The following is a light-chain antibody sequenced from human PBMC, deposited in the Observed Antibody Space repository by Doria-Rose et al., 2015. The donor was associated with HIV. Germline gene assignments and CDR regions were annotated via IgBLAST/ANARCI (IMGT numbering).Light chain of an antibody. V-gene: IGKV3-20*01. J-gene: IGKJ5*01. CDR2: DAS. CDR1: QRVKSSY. CDR3: QQYGTSRGT. Sequence: EIVMTQSPGTLSLSPGERATLSCRASQRVKSSYLAWYQQKPGQAPRLLIYDASTRATGIPDRFSGSGPGTDFTLTISRLEPEDVAVYYCQQYGTSRGTFGQGTRLEIK.